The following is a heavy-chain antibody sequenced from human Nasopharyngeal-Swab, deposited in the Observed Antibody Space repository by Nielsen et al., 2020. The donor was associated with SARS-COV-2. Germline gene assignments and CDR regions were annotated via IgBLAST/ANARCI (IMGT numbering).Heavy chain of an antibody. CDR3: ARGVPITLVGVVSSGGNQFDP. V-gene: IGHV4-59*12. CDR1: GGSISGYY. D-gene: IGHD3-3*01. CDR2: VYNSGST. J-gene: IGHJ5*02. Sequence: ESLKISCTVSGGSISGYYWSWIRQPPGKGLEWIGYVYNSGSTKYNPSLKSRVTVSGDTSKNQFSLKLSSVTAADTAVYYCARGVPITLVGVVSSGGNQFDPWGQGTLVTVSS.